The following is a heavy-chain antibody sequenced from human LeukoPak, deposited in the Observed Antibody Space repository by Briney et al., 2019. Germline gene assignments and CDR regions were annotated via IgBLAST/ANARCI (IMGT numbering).Heavy chain of an antibody. CDR2: ICYSGHT. CDR1: DDSLNNYY. V-gene: IGHV4-59*01. Sequence: SETLSLTCTVFDDSLNNYYWNWIRQPPGKGLEWIGYICYSGHTNYNPSLNSRVAISIDTSKNQFSLKLNSLTAADTAVYYCARATWNGYMFDCWGQGSLVTVTS. J-gene: IGHJ4*02. CDR3: ARATWNGYMFDC. D-gene: IGHD5-24*01.